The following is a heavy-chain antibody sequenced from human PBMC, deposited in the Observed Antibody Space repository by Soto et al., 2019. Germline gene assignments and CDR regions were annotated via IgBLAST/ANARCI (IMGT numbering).Heavy chain of an antibody. Sequence: GASVKVSCKASGYTLTSYDINWGGQATGQGLEWMGWMNPNSGNTGYAQKFQGRVTMTRNTSISTAYMELSSLRSEDTAVYYCARVPPHCSGGRCYDDWGQGTLVTVSS. CDR2: MNPNSGNT. CDR1: GYTLTSYD. J-gene: IGHJ4*02. D-gene: IGHD2-15*01. CDR3: ARVPPHCSGGRCYDD. V-gene: IGHV1-8*01.